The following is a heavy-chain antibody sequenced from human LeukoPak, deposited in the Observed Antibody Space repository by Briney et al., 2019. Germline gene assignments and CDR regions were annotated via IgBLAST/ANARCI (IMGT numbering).Heavy chain of an antibody. CDR2: ISSSGSTI. V-gene: IGHV3-48*03. CDR1: GFTFSSYE. J-gene: IGHJ4*02. CDR3: ASLPTYFDY. Sequence: GGSLTLSCAASGFTFSSYEMNWVRQARGKGLDWVSYISSSGSTIYYADSVRGRFTISRDSAKNSLYLQMNSLRAEDTAVYYCASLPTYFDYWGQGTLVTVSS.